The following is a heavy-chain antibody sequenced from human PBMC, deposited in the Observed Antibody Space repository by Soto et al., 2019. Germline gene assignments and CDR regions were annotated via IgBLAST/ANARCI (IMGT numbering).Heavy chain of an antibody. CDR3: AKHYCSSTSCYFGWFDP. V-gene: IGHV3-23*01. CDR2: ISGSGGST. J-gene: IGHJ5*02. D-gene: IGHD2-2*01. CDR1: GFTFSSYA. Sequence: PGGSLRLSCSASGFTFSSYAMSLVRRAPGKGLEWVSAISGSGGSTYYADSVKGRFTISRDNSKNTLYLQMNSLRAEDTAVYYCAKHYCSSTSCYFGWFDPWGQGTLVPVSS.